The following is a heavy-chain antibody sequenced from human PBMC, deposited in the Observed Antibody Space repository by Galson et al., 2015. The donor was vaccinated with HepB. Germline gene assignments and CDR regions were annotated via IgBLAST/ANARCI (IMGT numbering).Heavy chain of an antibody. CDR1: GGSFSGYY. CDR3: ARGPAGIAAAGTGNFDY. CDR2: INHSGST. J-gene: IGHJ4*02. Sequence: ETLSLTCAVYGGSFSGYYWSWIRQPPGKGLEWIGEINHSGSTNYNPSLKSRVTISVDTSKNQFSLKLSSVTAADTAVYYCARGPAGIAAAGTGNFDYWGQGTLVTVSS. V-gene: IGHV4-34*01. D-gene: IGHD6-13*01.